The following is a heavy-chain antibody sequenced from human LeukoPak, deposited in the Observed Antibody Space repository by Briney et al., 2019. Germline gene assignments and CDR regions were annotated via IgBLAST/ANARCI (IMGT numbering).Heavy chain of an antibody. CDR1: GGSISSYS. D-gene: IGHD3-16*01. Sequence: PSETLSLTCTVSGGSISSYSWSWIRQPPGKGLEWIGYISYSGSTNYSPSLKSGVTISVDTSKNQFSLKLRSVTAADTAVYYCAKDLDYFDYWGQGTLVTVSS. CDR3: AKDLDYFDY. CDR2: ISYSGST. V-gene: IGHV4-59*01. J-gene: IGHJ4*02.